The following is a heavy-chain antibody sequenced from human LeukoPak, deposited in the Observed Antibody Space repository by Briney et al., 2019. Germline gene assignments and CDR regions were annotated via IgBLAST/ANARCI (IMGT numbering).Heavy chain of an antibody. CDR3: ARDRGEIAAHFDY. Sequence: ASVKVSCKASGGTFSSYAISWVRQAPGQGLEWMGGIIPIFGTANYAQKFQGRVTITADESTSTAYMELSGLRSEDTAVYYCARDRGEIAAHFDYWGQGTLVTVSS. V-gene: IGHV1-69*13. J-gene: IGHJ4*02. CDR1: GGTFSSYA. D-gene: IGHD6-13*01. CDR2: IIPIFGTA.